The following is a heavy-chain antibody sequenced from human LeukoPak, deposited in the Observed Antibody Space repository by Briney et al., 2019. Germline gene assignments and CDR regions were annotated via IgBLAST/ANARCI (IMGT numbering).Heavy chain of an antibody. Sequence: PSETLSLTCAVSGYSISSGYYWGWIRQPPGKGLEWIGSIYHSGSTYYNPSLKSRVTISVDTSKNQFSLKLSSETAADTAVYYCASSVTDAKIFDYWGQGTLVTVSS. CDR1: GYSISSGYY. CDR3: ASSVTDAKIFDY. V-gene: IGHV4-38-2*01. D-gene: IGHD2-21*02. CDR2: IYHSGST. J-gene: IGHJ4*02.